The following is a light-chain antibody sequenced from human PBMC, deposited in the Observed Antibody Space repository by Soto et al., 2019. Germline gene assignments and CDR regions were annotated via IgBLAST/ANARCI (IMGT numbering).Light chain of an antibody. Sequence: IVMTQSPATLSVSPGERATLSCRASESVAGNLAWYQQKPGQTPRLLIFAASTRATGSPARFSGSGSGTDFTLTITSLQSEDCAVYYCQQYNTWPQSFGPGTRVDV. CDR2: AAS. CDR3: QQYNTWPQS. CDR1: ESVAGN. V-gene: IGKV3-15*01. J-gene: IGKJ3*01.